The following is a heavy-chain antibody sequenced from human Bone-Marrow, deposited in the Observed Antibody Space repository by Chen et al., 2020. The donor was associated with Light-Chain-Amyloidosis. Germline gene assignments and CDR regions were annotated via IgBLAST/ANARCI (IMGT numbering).Heavy chain of an antibody. Sequence: EVHLVESGGGLVKPGGSLRLSCAGSNFTFDVYTMNWVRLTPGKGLEWVSRISGDGSSRSYADSVKGRFTISRDNVKNILYLEMNSLRVEDTATYYCARDLTTVTVWGQGTTVTVSS. D-gene: IGHD4-17*01. CDR1: NFTFDVYT. CDR3: ARDLTTVTV. CDR2: ISGDGSSR. J-gene: IGHJ6*02. V-gene: IGHV3-74*01.